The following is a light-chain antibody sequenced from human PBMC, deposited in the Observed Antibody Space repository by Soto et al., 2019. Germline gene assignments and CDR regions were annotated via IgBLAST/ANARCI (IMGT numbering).Light chain of an antibody. Sequence: EIVLTQSPGTLSLSPGERATPSCRASQSVSSSYLAWYQQKPGQAPRLLIYGASSRATGIPDRFSGSGSGTDFTLTISRLEPEDFVVYYCQQYGSSPRSFGQGTKVDIK. CDR3: QQYGSSPRS. CDR2: GAS. V-gene: IGKV3-20*01. CDR1: QSVSSSY. J-gene: IGKJ1*01.